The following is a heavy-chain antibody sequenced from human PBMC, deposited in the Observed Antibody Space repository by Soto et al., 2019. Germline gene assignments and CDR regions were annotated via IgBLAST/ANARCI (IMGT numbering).Heavy chain of an antibody. CDR1: GYSFTRYG. V-gene: IGHV1-18*01. D-gene: IGHD5-18*01. CDR3: ARGGSGYSYGLDY. CDR2: ISAYNGNT. J-gene: IGHJ4*02. Sequence: ASLKLSCKASGYSFTRYGISWVRQAPGQGREWMGWISAYNGNTNYAQKLQGRVTMTTDKSTSTAYMELRSLRSDDTAVYYCARGGSGYSYGLDYWGQGTLVTVSS.